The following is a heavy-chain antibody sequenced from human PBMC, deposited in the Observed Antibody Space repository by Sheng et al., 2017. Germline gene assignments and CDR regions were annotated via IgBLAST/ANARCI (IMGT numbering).Heavy chain of an antibody. V-gene: IGHV4-34*01. Sequence: QVQLQQWGAGLLKPSETLSLTSAVYGGSFSGYYWSWIRQPPGKGLEWIGEINHSGSTNYNPSLKSRVTISVDTSKNQFSLKLSSVTAADTAVYYCARGRSYYDFWSGYPPTAGNWFDPWGQGTLVTVSS. CDR2: INHSGST. CDR3: ARGRSYYDFWSGYPPTAGNWFDP. CDR1: GGSFSGYY. J-gene: IGHJ5*02. D-gene: IGHD3-3*01.